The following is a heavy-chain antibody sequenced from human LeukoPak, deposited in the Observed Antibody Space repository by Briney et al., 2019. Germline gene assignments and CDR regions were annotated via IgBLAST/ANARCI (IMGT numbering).Heavy chain of an antibody. CDR1: GYTFTGHY. J-gene: IGHJ3*02. D-gene: IGHD2-15*01. CDR3: ARRCSGGSCSGAFDI. Sequence: ASVKVSCKASGYTFTGHYMHWVRQAPGQGLEWTGWINPNSGDTNYAQKFQGSVTMTRDTSISTAYMELSSLRSDDTAVYYCARRCSGGSCSGAFDIWGQGTMVTVSS. V-gene: IGHV1-2*02. CDR2: INPNSGDT.